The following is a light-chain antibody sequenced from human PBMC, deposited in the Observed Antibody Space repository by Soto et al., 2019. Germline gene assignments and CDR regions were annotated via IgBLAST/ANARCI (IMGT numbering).Light chain of an antibody. J-gene: IGLJ3*02. V-gene: IGLV1-51*02. CDR1: SSNIGNNY. Sequence: QSVLTQPPSVSAAPGQKVTISCSGSSSNIGNNYVSWYQQIPGTAPKLLIYENNKRPSGIPDRFSGSKSGTSATLGITGLQTGHEADYYCETWDSSLSAGVFGGGTKVTVL. CDR3: ETWDSSLSAGV. CDR2: ENN.